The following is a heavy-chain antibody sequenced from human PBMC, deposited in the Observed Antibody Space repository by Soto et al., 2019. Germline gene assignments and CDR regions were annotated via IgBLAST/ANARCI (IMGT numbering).Heavy chain of an antibody. D-gene: IGHD3-10*01. CDR3: ARHEGSYGSGSRFDY. CDR1: GGSISSNSYF. CDR2: IYYSGST. Sequence: QLQLQESGPGLVKPSETLSLTCTVSGGSISSNSYFWGWIRQPPGKGLEWIGSIYYSGSTYYNPSLKSRVTISVDTSKNQFSRKLNSVTAADTAVFYCARHEGSYGSGSRFDYWGQGSLVTVSS. V-gene: IGHV4-39*01. J-gene: IGHJ4*02.